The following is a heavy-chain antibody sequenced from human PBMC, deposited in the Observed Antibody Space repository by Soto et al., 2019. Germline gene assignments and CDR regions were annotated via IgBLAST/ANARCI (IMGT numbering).Heavy chain of an antibody. CDR1: GYTFNIYG. Sequence: QIQLVQSGAEVKKPGASVKVSCKASGYTFNIYGINWVRQAPGQGLEWMGWISAFNGTTNYAQKVQGIVTMTTDASTGTAYVELRSLRSDDTAVYYCARDRVPKSSGFFPFDYWGHGTLVTVSS. D-gene: IGHD3-22*01. CDR2: ISAFNGTT. CDR3: ARDRVPKSSGFFPFDY. V-gene: IGHV1-18*01. J-gene: IGHJ4*01.